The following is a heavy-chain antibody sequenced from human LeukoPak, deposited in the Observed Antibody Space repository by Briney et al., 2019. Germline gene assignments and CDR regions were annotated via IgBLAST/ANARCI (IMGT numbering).Heavy chain of an antibody. Sequence: ASVKVSCKASGYTFTSYGISWVRQAPGQGLEWMGWISAYNGNTNYAQKLQGRVTMTTDTSTSTAYMELRSLRSDDTAVYYCARDNGGHDFWSGYSPFDYWGQGTLVTVSS. V-gene: IGHV1-18*01. CDR1: GYTFTSYG. CDR2: ISAYNGNT. J-gene: IGHJ4*02. CDR3: ARDNGGHDFWSGYSPFDY. D-gene: IGHD3-3*01.